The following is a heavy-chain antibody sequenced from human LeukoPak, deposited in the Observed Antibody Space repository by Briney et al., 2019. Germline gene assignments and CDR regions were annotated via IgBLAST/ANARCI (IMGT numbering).Heavy chain of an antibody. J-gene: IGHJ4*02. V-gene: IGHV3-23*01. CDR1: GFTFSSYA. CDR2: ISCSGGST. Sequence: GGSLRLSCAASGFTFSSYAMSWVRQAPGKGLEWVSAISCSGGSTYYADSVKGRFTISRDNSKNTLYLQMNSLRAEDTAVYYCACTAWIQLWQGGYYFDYWGQGTLVTVSS. D-gene: IGHD5-18*01. CDR3: ACTAWIQLWQGGYYFDY.